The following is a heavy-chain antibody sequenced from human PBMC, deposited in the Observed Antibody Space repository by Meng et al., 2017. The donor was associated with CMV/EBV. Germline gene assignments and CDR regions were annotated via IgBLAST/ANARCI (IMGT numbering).Heavy chain of an antibody. CDR1: GGTFSSYT. D-gene: IGHD1-26*01. CDR3: ARGGTVSGDY. V-gene: IGHV1-69*02. Sequence: SVQVSCQASGGTFSSYTISWVRQAPGQGLEWMGRIIPILGIANYAQKFQGRVTITADKSTSTADMELSRLRSEDTAVYYCARGGTVSGDYWGQGTLVTVSS. CDR2: IIPILGIA. J-gene: IGHJ4*02.